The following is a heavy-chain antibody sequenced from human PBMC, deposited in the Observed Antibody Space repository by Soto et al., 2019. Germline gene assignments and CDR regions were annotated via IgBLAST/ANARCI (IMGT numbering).Heavy chain of an antibody. Sequence: ASVKVSCKASGGTFSSYAISWVRQAPGQGLEWMGGIIPIFGTANYAQKFQGRVTITADESTSTAYMELSSLRSEDTAVYYCARDQGWTTSKDQPLYNWFDPWGQGTLVTVSS. CDR2: IIPIFGTA. CDR3: ARDQGWTTSKDQPLYNWFDP. J-gene: IGHJ5*02. D-gene: IGHD4-4*01. V-gene: IGHV1-69*13. CDR1: GGTFSSYA.